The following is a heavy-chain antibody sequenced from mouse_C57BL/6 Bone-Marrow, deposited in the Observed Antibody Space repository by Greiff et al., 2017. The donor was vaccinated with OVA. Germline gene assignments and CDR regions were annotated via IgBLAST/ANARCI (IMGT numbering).Heavy chain of an antibody. D-gene: IGHD2-3*01. CDR3: ARGWLLRKAWFAY. J-gene: IGHJ3*01. CDR1: GYTFTSYW. CDR2: IDPSDSYT. V-gene: IGHV1-69*01. Sequence: QVQLQQSGAELVMPGASVKLSCKASGYTFTSYWMHWVKQRPGQGLEWIGEIDPSDSYTNYNQKFKGKSTLTVDKSSSTAYMQLSSLTSEDSAVYYCARGWLLRKAWFAYWGQGTLVTVSA.